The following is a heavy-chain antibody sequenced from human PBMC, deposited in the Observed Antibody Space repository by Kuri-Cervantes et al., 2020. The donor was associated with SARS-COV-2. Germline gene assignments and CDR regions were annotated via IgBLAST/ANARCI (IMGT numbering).Heavy chain of an antibody. Sequence: GESLKISCAASGFTFSDYYMSWIRQAPGKGLEWISYITSSGSPTYYADSVKGRFAISRDNSKNTLYLQMNSLRAEDTAVYYCARQGVEGVGYWGQGTLVTVSS. D-gene: IGHD2-8*01. CDR1: GFTFSDYY. J-gene: IGHJ4*02. V-gene: IGHV3-11*04. CDR3: ARQGVEGVGY. CDR2: ITSSGSPT.